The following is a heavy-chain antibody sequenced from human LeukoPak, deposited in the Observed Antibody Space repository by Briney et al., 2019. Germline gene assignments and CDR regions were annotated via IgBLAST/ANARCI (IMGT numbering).Heavy chain of an antibody. CDR1: GGSISSYY. Sequence: PSETLSLTCTVSGGSISSYYWSWIRQPPGKGLEGIGYICYSGSTNYNPSLKSRVTISVDTSKNQFSLKLSSVTAADTAVYYWAGNYYDSSGDIWVDYWGQGTLVTVSS. V-gene: IGHV4-59*01. J-gene: IGHJ4*02. CDR3: AGNYYDSSGDIWVDY. CDR2: ICYSGST. D-gene: IGHD3-22*01.